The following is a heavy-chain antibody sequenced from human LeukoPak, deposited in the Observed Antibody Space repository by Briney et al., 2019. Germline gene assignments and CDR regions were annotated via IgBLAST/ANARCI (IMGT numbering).Heavy chain of an antibody. J-gene: IGHJ6*02. D-gene: IGHD3-3*01. Sequence: SETLSLTCTVSGGSISSYYWSWIRQPPGKGLEWIGYIYYSGSTNYNPSLKSRVTISVDTSKNQFSLKLSSVTAADTAVYYCARDLGPTYYDSWSGRQGIGMDVWGQGTTVTVSS. CDR2: IYYSGST. CDR3: ARDLGPTYYDSWSGRQGIGMDV. V-gene: IGHV4-59*01. CDR1: GGSISSYY.